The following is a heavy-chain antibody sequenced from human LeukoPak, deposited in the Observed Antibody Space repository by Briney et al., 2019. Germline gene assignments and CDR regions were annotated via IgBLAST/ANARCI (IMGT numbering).Heavy chain of an antibody. J-gene: IGHJ6*02. CDR1: GFTFSSFS. V-gene: IGHV3-48*04. Sequence: GGSLRLSCAASGFTFSSFSMNWVRQAPGKGLEWVSYISSTSSTIYSADSVKGRFTISRDNAKSSLYLQMNSLRAEDTAVYYCARGNYYMDVWGQGTTVTVSS. D-gene: IGHD3-10*01. CDR2: ISSTSSTI. CDR3: ARGNYYMDV.